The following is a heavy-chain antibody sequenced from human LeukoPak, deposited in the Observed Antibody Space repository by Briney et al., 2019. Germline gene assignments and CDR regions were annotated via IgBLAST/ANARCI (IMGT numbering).Heavy chain of an antibody. Sequence: ASVKVSCKGSGYTFSSYDINWVRQATGQGLEWMGWMNPDTGNSGYAQKFQGRVTMTRGTSISTAYMELSSLRSEDTAVYYCARLSQTPAYYDTSVYYYLGYWGQGTLVTVSS. V-gene: IGHV1-8*01. CDR3: ARLSQTPAYYDTSVYYYLGY. CDR1: GYTFSSYD. J-gene: IGHJ4*02. D-gene: IGHD3-22*01. CDR2: MNPDTGNS.